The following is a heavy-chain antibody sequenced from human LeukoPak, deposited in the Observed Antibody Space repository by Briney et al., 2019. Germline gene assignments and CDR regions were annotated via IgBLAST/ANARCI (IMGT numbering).Heavy chain of an antibody. V-gene: IGHV3-30*01. CDR3: ARALPTVDRYWYLDL. D-gene: IGHD4-17*01. J-gene: IGHJ2*01. Sequence: GRFSIFRDKSKNTLYLQMNSLRTDDTAVYYCARALPTVDRYWYLDLWGRGTLVTVSS.